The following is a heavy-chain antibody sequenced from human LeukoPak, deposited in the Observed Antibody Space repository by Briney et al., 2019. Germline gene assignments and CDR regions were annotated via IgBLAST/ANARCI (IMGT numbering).Heavy chain of an antibody. CDR1: GYTFTSYD. CDR2: MNPNSGNT. Sequence: GASVKVSCKASGYTFTSYDINWVRQATGQGLEWMGWMNPNSGNTGYAQKFQGRVTMTRNTSISTAYMELSSLRSEDTAVYYCASWQSTKTGFDYWGQGTLVTVSS. CDR3: ASWQSTKTGFDY. J-gene: IGHJ4*02. V-gene: IGHV1-8*01. D-gene: IGHD1-1*01.